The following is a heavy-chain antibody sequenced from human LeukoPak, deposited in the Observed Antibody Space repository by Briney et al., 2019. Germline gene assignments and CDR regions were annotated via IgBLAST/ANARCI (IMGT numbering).Heavy chain of an antibody. CDR3: ANSKNYYDTSGLDY. J-gene: IGHJ4*02. V-gene: IGHV1-46*01. CDR2: ISPSGGST. D-gene: IGHD3-22*01. Sequence: ASVKVSCKASGYTFTSYYMHWVRQAPGQGLEWMGIISPSGGSTSYAQKFQGRVTMTRDTSTSTVYMDLRSLTSDDTAVYYCANSKNYYDTSGLDYWGQGTLVTVSS. CDR1: GYTFTSYY.